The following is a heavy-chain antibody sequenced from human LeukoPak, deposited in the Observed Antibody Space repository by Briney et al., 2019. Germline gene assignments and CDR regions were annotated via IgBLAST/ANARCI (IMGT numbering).Heavy chain of an antibody. CDR3: ASWEVATIHTNPYYYYGMDV. J-gene: IGHJ6*02. D-gene: IGHD5-12*01. V-gene: IGHV1-69*02. Sequence: SVSVSCVASVGTFSRDTISWVRQAPGEGGEWGGRIIPMLGIANYAQKFRGRVTITADNSTRTAYMELSSLRSEDTAVYYRASWEVATIHTNPYYYYGMDVWGQGTTVTVSS. CDR2: IIPMLGIA. CDR1: VGTFSRDT.